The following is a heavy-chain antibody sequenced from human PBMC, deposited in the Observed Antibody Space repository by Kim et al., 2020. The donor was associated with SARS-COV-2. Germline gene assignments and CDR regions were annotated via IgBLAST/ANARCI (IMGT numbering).Heavy chain of an antibody. CDR1: GYSFTSYW. Sequence: GESLKISCKGSGYSFTSYWIGWVRQMPGKGLEWMGIIYPGDSDTRYSPSFQGQVTISADKSISTAYLQWSSLKASDTAVYYCARHIMVRGVTNWFDPWGQGTLVTVSS. CDR3: ARHIMVRGVTNWFDP. J-gene: IGHJ5*02. CDR2: IYPGDSDT. V-gene: IGHV5-51*01. D-gene: IGHD3-10*01.